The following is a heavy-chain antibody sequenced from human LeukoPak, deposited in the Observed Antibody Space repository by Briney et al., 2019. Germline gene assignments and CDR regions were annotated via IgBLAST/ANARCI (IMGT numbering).Heavy chain of an antibody. V-gene: IGHV4-39*01. CDR2: IYYSGST. J-gene: IGHJ4*02. D-gene: IGHD1-14*01. CDR3: ARGGSVTYRIDY. CDR1: GGSISSSSYY. Sequence: PSETLSPTCTVSGGSISSSSYYWGWIRQPPGKGLEWIGSIYYSGSTYYNPSLKSRVTMSVDTSKNQFSLNLSSVTAADTAVYYCARGGSVTYRIDYWGQGTLVTVSS.